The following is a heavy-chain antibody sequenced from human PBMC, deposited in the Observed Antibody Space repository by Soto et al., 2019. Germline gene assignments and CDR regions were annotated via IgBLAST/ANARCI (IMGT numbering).Heavy chain of an antibody. CDR1: GGTFSSYA. V-gene: IGHV1-69*13. CDR3: ARDFLEWLPYGMDV. CDR2: IIPIFGTA. Sequence: SVKVSCKASGGTFSSYAISWVRQAPGQGLEWMRGIIPIFGTANYAQKFQGRVTITADESTSTADMELSSLRSEDTAVYYCARDFLEWLPYGMDVWGQGTTVTVSS. D-gene: IGHD6-19*01. J-gene: IGHJ6*02.